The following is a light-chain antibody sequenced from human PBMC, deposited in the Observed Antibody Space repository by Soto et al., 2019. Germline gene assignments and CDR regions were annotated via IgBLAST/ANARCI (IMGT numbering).Light chain of an antibody. V-gene: IGKV1-5*01. CDR3: QQYNSYSWT. J-gene: IGKJ1*01. CDR2: DAS. Sequence: DIQMTQSPSTLSASVGDRVTLSCRASQSISSWLAWYQQKPGKAPKLLIYDASSLESGFPSRFSGSGSGTEFTLTISSLQPDDFAAYYCQQYNSYSWTFGQGTKVDIK. CDR1: QSISSW.